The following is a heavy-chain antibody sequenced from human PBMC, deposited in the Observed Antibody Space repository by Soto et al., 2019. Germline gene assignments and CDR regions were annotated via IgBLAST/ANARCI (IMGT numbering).Heavy chain of an antibody. CDR1: GFTFTSYA. CDR2: ISVSGTNT. V-gene: IGHV3-23*01. CDR3: NTGIDY. Sequence: EVQLLESGGGLAQPGGSLRLSCAASGFTFTSYAMTWVRQAPGKGLEWVSTISVSGTNTYYADAVEGRFTISRDNSKNTLYLQMNSLRAEDTAIYFCNTGIDYWGQGTLVSVSS. D-gene: IGHD3-10*01. J-gene: IGHJ4*02.